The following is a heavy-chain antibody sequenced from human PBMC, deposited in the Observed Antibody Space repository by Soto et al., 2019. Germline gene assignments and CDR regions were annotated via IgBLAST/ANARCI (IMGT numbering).Heavy chain of an antibody. CDR3: ARDRGLYGSGSYYNPNWFDP. J-gene: IGHJ5*02. CDR2: IYHSGST. Sequence: SETLSLTCAVSGYSISSGYYWGWIRQPPGKGLEWIGSIYHSGSTYYNPSLKSRVTISVDTSKNQFSLRLSSVTAADTAVYYCARDRGLYGSGSYYNPNWFDPWGQGTLVTVSS. D-gene: IGHD3-10*01. CDR1: GYSISSGYY. V-gene: IGHV4-38-2*02.